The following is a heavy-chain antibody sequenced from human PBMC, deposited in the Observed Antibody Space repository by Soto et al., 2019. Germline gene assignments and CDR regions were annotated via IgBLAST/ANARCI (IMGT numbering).Heavy chain of an antibody. CDR3: ASGGWGSSWYEGGSRIDY. CDR1: GFTFSSYD. D-gene: IGHD6-13*01. Sequence: EVQRVESGGGLVQPGGSLWLSCAASGFTFSSYDMHWIRQVAGKGLEWVSAIGVAGDTYYPDSVKGRFTISRENAKNSLYLQMNSLRAEDTAVYYCASGGWGSSWYEGGSRIDYWGQGTLVTVSS. V-gene: IGHV3-13*01. J-gene: IGHJ4*02. CDR2: IGVAGDT.